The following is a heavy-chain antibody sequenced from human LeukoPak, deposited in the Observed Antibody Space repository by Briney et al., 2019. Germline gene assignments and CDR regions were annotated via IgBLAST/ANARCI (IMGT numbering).Heavy chain of an antibody. J-gene: IGHJ6*04. V-gene: IGHV6-1*01. CDR3: ARDLFSSSGWYSSSSGEAYYYYGMDV. D-gene: IGHD6-19*01. Sequence: SQTLSLTCAISGDSVSSNSAAWNWIRQSPSRGLEWLGRTYYRSKWYNDYAVSVKSRITINPDTSKNQFSLQLNSVTPEDTAVYYCARDLFSSSGWYSSSSGEAYYYYGMDVWGKGTTVTVSS. CDR2: TYYRSKWYN. CDR1: GDSVSSNSAA.